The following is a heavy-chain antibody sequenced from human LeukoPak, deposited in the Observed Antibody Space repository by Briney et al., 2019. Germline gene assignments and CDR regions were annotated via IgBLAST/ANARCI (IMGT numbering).Heavy chain of an antibody. CDR3: AKVRRVPAATYFDY. CDR2: IRYDGSNK. J-gene: IGHJ4*02. Sequence: GGSLRLSCAASGFTFSGYGMHWVRQAPGKGLEWVAFIRYDGSNKYYADSVKGRFTISRDNSKNTLYLQMNSLRAEDTAVYYCAKVRRVPAATYFDYWGQGTLVTVSS. V-gene: IGHV3-30*02. CDR1: GFTFSGYG. D-gene: IGHD2-2*01.